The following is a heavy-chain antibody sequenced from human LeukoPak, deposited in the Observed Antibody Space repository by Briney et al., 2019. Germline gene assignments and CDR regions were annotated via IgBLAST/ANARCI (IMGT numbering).Heavy chain of an antibody. CDR1: GGSLSSSSYY. J-gene: IGHJ1*01. CDR2: IYYSGST. D-gene: IGHD4-23*01. CDR3: ARYSEGYGGNSVGFQH. Sequence: SETLSLTCTVSGGSLSSSSYYWGWIRQPPGKGLEWIGSIYYSGSTYYNPSLKSRVTISVDTSKNQFSLKLSSVTAADTAVYYCARYSEGYGGNSVGFQHWGQGTLVTVSS. V-gene: IGHV4-39*01.